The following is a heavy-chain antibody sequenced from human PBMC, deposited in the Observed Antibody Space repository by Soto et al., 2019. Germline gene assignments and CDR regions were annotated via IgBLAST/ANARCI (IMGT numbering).Heavy chain of an antibody. CDR1: GFSLTSGVG. D-gene: IGHD5-12*01. J-gene: IGHJ4*02. Sequence: QITLKESGPTLVRPPQTLTLTCTFSGFSLTSGVGVGWIRQPPGKALEWLALIYWDDDKRYSPSLKNRLTITKXTXKXQLXLTMTNVGPVDTATYFCAHIDPEIVTVGGHGGFDYWGQGTLVTVSS. CDR3: AHIDPEIVTVGGHGGFDY. V-gene: IGHV2-5*02. CDR2: IYWDDDK.